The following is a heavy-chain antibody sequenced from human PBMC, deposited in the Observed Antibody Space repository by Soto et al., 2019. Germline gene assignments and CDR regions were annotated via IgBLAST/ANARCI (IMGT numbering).Heavy chain of an antibody. Sequence: EVQLVESGGGLVQPGGSLRLSCAASGFTLSSYDIHWVRQATGEGLASVSGIGSGGDTHYADSVKGRFIISREDGKNSLYLQMNNLRVGDTAVYYCTRKTPPTGMEVWGQGATVTVSS. J-gene: IGHJ6*02. V-gene: IGHV3-13*01. CDR2: IGSGGDT. D-gene: IGHD3-9*01. CDR3: TRKTPPTGMEV. CDR1: GFTLSSYD.